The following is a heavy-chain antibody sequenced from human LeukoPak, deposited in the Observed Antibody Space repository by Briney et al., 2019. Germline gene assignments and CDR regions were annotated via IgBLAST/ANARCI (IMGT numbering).Heavy chain of an antibody. CDR3: AREDRVATISFFDY. V-gene: IGHV1-2*02. CDR2: INPNSGGT. J-gene: IGHJ4*02. CDR1: GYTFTGYY. Sequence: AASVKVSCKASGYTFTGYYMHWVRQAPGQGLERMGWINPNSGGTNYAQKFQGRVTMTRDTSISTAYMELSRLRSDDTAVYYCAREDRVATISFFDYWGQGTLVTVSS. D-gene: IGHD5-12*01.